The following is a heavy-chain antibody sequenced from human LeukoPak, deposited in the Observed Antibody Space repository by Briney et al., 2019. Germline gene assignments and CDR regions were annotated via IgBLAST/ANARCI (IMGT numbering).Heavy chain of an antibody. CDR3: ARGDGEPYYYYYYMDV. V-gene: IGHV1-8*01. Sequence: ASVKVSCKASGYTFTSYDINWVRQATGQGLEWMGWMNPNSGNTGYAQKFQGRVTMTRNPSISTAYMELSSLRSEDTAVYYCARGDGEPYYYYYYMDVWGKGTTVTVSS. CDR2: MNPNSGNT. D-gene: IGHD4-17*01. CDR1: GYTFTSYD. J-gene: IGHJ6*03.